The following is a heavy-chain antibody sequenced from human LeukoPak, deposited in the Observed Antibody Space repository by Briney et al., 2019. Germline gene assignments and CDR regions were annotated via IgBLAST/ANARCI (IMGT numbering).Heavy chain of an antibody. V-gene: IGHV4-4*07. J-gene: IGHJ2*01. CDR3: ASLGSGRFFDL. CDR1: GGSISSYY. D-gene: IGHD7-27*01. Sequence: SETLSLTRTASGGSISSYYWSWIRQPAGKGLEWVGLIYTSGNTKYNSSLKSRVTMSVDTSKNQFSLILRSVTAADTAVYFCASLGSGRFFDLWGRGTLVTVSS. CDR2: IYTSGNT.